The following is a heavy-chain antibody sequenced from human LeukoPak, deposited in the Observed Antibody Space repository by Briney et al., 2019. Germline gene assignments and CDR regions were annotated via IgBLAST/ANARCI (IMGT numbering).Heavy chain of an antibody. CDR2: IKQDGSEK. V-gene: IGHV3-7*01. D-gene: IGHD2-2*02. CDR1: GFTFSSYW. J-gene: IGHJ4*02. Sequence: GGSLRLSCAASGFTFSSYWMSWVRQAPGKGLEWVANIKQDGSEKYYVDSVKGRFTISRDNAKNSQYLQMNSLRAEDTAVYYCARVPSRKLLYPFDYWGQGTLVTVSS. CDR3: ARVPSRKLLYPFDY.